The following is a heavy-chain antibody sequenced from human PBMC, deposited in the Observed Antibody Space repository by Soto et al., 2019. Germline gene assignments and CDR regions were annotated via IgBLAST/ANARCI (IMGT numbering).Heavy chain of an antibody. CDR3: ASGRGYSSTSCSFLGHYYYYYMDV. D-gene: IGHD2-2*01. V-gene: IGHV1-8*01. Sequence: ASVKVSCKASGYTFTSYDINWVRQATGQGLEWMGWMNPNSGNTGYAQKFQGRVTMTRNTSISTSYMELSSLRSEEPAVYDCASGRGYSSTSCSFLGHYYYYYMDVWGKGTTVTVSS. CDR2: MNPNSGNT. CDR1: GYTFTSYD. J-gene: IGHJ6*03.